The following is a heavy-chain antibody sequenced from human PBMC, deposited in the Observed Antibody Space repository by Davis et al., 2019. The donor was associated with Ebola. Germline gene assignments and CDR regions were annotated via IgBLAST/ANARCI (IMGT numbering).Heavy chain of an antibody. J-gene: IGHJ5*02. D-gene: IGHD6-19*01. CDR3: ARESGWYSWFDP. Sequence: SETLSLTCPVYGGSFSGYYWSWNRQPPGKGLEWNGEINHSGSTNYNPSLKSRVTISVDTSKNQFSLKLSSVTAADTAVYYCARESGWYSWFDPWGQGTLVTVSS. CDR1: GGSFSGYY. V-gene: IGHV4-34*01. CDR2: INHSGST.